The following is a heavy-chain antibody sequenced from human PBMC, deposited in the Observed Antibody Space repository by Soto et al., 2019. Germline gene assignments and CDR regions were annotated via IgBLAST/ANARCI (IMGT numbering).Heavy chain of an antibody. D-gene: IGHD1-1*01. V-gene: IGHV4-59*11. CDR3: VXTWRGGD. Sequence: QVHLQESGPGLVKPSETLSLTCVVSGGSINSHYWSWIRQPPGKGLEWIGYIHYTGSTKYNPSLNSRVTISLDTSKSLFSLRLSSVTPADTXVYYCVXTWRGGDWGQGTLVTISS. J-gene: IGHJ4*02. CDR2: IHYTGST. CDR1: GGSINSHY.